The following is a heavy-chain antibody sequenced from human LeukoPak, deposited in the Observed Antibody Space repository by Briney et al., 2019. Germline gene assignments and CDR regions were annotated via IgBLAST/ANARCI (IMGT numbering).Heavy chain of an antibody. CDR3: ARNRGIQLWSPFDY. CDR2: IKQDGSEK. V-gene: IGHV3-7*01. D-gene: IGHD5-18*01. CDR1: GFTFSSYW. J-gene: IGHJ4*02. Sequence: PGGSLRLSCAASGFTFSSYWMSWVRQAPGKGLEWVANIKQDGSEKYYVDSVKGRFTISRDNAKNSLYLQMNSLRAEDTAVYYCARNRGIQLWSPFDYWGQGTLVTVSS.